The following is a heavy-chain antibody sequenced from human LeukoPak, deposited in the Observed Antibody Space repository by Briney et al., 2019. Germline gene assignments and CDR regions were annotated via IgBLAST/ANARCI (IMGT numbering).Heavy chain of an antibody. Sequence: TSSETLSLTCAVSGGSISSGGYSWSWIRQPPGKGLEWIGYIYHSGSTYYNPSLKSRVTISVDRSKNQFSLKLSSVTAADTAVYYCAGGSDYYGSGSYPYFDYWGQGTLVTVSS. D-gene: IGHD3-10*01. CDR1: GGSISSGGYS. CDR2: IYHSGST. J-gene: IGHJ4*02. V-gene: IGHV4-30-2*01. CDR3: AGGSDYYGSGSYPYFDY.